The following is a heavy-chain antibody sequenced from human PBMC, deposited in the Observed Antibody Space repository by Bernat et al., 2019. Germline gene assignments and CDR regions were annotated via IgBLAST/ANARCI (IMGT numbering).Heavy chain of an antibody. D-gene: IGHD3-10*01. Sequence: QVQLVQSGAEVKKPGASVKVSCKPSGYTFTSYGISWVRQAPGQGLEWMGWISAYNGNTNYAQKFQGRVTVTTDTSTSTVHMELRSLRSDDTAVYYCARDEPYGSGTYYLDYWGQGTLVTVSS. CDR1: GYTFTSYG. J-gene: IGHJ4*02. CDR3: ARDEPYGSGTYYLDY. CDR2: ISAYNGNT. V-gene: IGHV1-18*01.